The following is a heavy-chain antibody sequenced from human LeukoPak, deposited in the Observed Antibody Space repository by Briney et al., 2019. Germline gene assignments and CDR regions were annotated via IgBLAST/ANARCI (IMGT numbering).Heavy chain of an antibody. D-gene: IGHD2-15*01. V-gene: IGHV3-49*03. CDR3: TRGKGDQGWY. CDR2: IRSKAYGGTT. J-gene: IGHJ4*02. CDR1: GFTFGDYA. Sequence: GGSLRLSCTASGFTFGDYAMSWFRQAPGKGLEWVGFIRSKAYGGTTEYAASVKGRFSISRDDSKSIAYLQMNSLKSEDTAVYCCTRGKGDQGWYWGQGTLVTVSS.